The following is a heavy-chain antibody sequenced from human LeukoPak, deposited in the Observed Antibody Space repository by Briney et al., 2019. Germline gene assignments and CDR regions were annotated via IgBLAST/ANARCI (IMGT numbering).Heavy chain of an antibody. V-gene: IGHV3-74*01. CDR2: INSDGSST. D-gene: IGHD6-6*01. J-gene: IGHJ4*02. CDR3: ARDSIAPTG. Sequence: GGSLRLSCAASGFTLDDYGMSWVRQAPGKGLVWVSRINSDGSSTSYADSVKGRFTISRDNAKNTLYLKMNSLRAEDTAVYYCARDSIAPTGWGQGTLVTVSS. CDR1: GFTLDDYG.